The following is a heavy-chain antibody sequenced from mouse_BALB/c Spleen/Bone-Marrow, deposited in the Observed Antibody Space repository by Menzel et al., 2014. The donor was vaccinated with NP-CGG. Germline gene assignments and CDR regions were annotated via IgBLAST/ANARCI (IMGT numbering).Heavy chain of an antibody. CDR3: ARQDYDWSAY. D-gene: IGHD2-4*01. V-gene: IGHV5-6*01. J-gene: IGHJ3*01. Sequence: EVQLQQSGGDLVKPGGSLKLSCAASGFTFSSYGMSWVRQTPDKRLEWVATISSGGSYTYYPDSVKGRFTISRDNAKNTLYLQMSSLKSEDTAMYYCARQDYDWSAYWGQGTLVTVSA. CDR1: GFTFSSYG. CDR2: ISSGGSYT.